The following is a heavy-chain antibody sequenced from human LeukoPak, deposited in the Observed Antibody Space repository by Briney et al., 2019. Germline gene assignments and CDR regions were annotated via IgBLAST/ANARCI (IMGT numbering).Heavy chain of an antibody. CDR1: GFTFSSYE. J-gene: IGHJ4*02. CDR2: ISSSAGSI. CDR3: ARVLLSGYDRPIDF. Sequence: PGGSLRLSCAASGFTFSSYEMNWVRQAPGKRREWVSYISSSAGSIYLADSVKDRFSVSRDNAKNSLYLQMTSLRAEDTGIYYCARVLLSGYDRPIDFWGQGTLVTVSS. D-gene: IGHD5-12*01. V-gene: IGHV3-48*03.